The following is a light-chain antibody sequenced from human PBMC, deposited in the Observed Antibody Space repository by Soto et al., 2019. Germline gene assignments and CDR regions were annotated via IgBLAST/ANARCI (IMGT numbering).Light chain of an antibody. CDR1: QTIDNT. CDR3: SNYGSSKE. V-gene: IGKV3-20*01. Sequence: DIVSTQSPATLSQSPGESSTLSCRASQTIDNTLSWYQRKPGQAPRPLIYGASSRATGIPDRFSGSGSGTDFTLTSIILEPEAVAVYYCSNYGSSKEFGQGTKG. CDR2: GAS. J-gene: IGKJ1*01.